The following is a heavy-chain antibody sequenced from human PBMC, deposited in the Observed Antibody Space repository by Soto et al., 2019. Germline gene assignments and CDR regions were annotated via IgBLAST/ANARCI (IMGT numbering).Heavy chain of an antibody. J-gene: IGHJ4*02. Sequence: AAVNDSCKASGYTFTGHYIHWVGQAPGQGLEWVGWISPYSGDTNYEQKFQGRVTMTRDTSKTTGYMELRRLRSDDTAVYYCARIFIATGGRALDSWGQGNLVTVSS. CDR3: ARIFIATGGRALDS. CDR2: ISPYSGDT. V-gene: IGHV1-2*02. D-gene: IGHD6-13*01. CDR1: GYTFTGHY.